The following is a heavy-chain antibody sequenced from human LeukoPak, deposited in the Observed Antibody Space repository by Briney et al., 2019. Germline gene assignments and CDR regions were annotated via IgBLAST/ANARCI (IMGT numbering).Heavy chain of an antibody. CDR1: GGSISSGDYY. CDR3: ARESSSWSPFDY. CDR2: IYYSGST. J-gene: IGHJ4*02. V-gene: IGHV4-30-4*01. D-gene: IGHD6-13*01. Sequence: KPSQTLSLTCIVSGGSISSGDYYWSWIRQPPGKGLEWIGYIYYSGSTYYNPSLKSRVTISVDTSKNQFSLKLSSVTAADTAVYYCARESSSWSPFDYWGQGTLVTDSS.